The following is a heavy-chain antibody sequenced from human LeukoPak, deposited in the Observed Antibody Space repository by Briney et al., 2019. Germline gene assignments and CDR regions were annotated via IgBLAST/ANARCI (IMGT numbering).Heavy chain of an antibody. V-gene: IGHV3-33*01. D-gene: IGHD6-13*01. J-gene: IGHJ4*02. CDR1: GFTFSSYG. CDR2: IWYDGSNK. Sequence: PGRSLRLSCAASGFTFSSYGVHWVRQAPGKGLKWVAVIWYDGSNKYYADSVKGRFTISRDNSKNTLYLQMNSLRAEDTAVYYCARSTYSSSWYYFDYWGQGTLVTVSS. CDR3: ARSTYSSSWYYFDY.